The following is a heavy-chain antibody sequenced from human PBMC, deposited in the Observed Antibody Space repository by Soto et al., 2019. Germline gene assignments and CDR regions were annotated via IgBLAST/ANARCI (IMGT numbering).Heavy chain of an antibody. Sequence: SETLSLTCAVYGESFSGHYWSWIRQSPGKGLEWIGEINYSGRTNYNPSLKSRVTISVDTSKNQVSLNLGSVTAADTAVYYCARGGRGSYFDYWDQGTLVTVSS. CDR2: INYSGRT. D-gene: IGHD1-26*01. CDR3: ARGGRGSYFDY. J-gene: IGHJ4*02. CDR1: GESFSGHY. V-gene: IGHV4-34*01.